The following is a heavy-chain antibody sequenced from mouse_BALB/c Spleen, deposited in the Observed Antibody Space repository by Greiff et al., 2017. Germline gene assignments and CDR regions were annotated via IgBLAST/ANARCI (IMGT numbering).Heavy chain of an antibody. CDR3: AREGVYYGYVDFDV. D-gene: IGHD1-2*01. CDR1: GFNIKDTY. J-gene: IGHJ1*01. V-gene: IGHV14-3*02. Sequence: EVQLQQSGAELVKPGASVKLSCTASGFNIKDTYMHWVKQRPEQGLEWIGRIDPANGNTKYDPKFQGKATITADTSSNTAYLQLSSLTSEDTAVYYCAREGVYYGYVDFDVWGAGTTVTVSS. CDR2: IDPANGNT.